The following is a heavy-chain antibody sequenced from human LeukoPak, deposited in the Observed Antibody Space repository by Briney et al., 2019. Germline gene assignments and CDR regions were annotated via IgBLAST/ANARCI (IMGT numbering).Heavy chain of an antibody. CDR2: IYPGDSHT. Sequence: LGESLKISCKGSGYSFPNYWIGWVRQMPGKGLEWMGIIYPGDSHTRYSPSFQDQVTISVDKSISTAYLQWSSLKASDTAMYYCARGPYAYTSSATLGSCNWFDPWGQGSLVTVSS. J-gene: IGHJ5*02. V-gene: IGHV5-51*01. D-gene: IGHD2-2*02. CDR3: ARGPYAYTSSATLGSCNWFDP. CDR1: GYSFPNYW.